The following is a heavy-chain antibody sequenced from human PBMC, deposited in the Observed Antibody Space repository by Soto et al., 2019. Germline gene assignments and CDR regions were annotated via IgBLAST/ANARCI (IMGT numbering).Heavy chain of an antibody. CDR3: AREYDILNWFDP. V-gene: IGHV3-48*01. CDR1: GFTFSIYS. J-gene: IGHJ5*02. Sequence: GGSLRLSCAASGFTFSIYSMNWFRQAPGKGLGWVSYISSSSSTIYYADSVKGRFTISRDNAKNSLYLQMNSLRAEDTAVYYCAREYDILNWFDPWGQGTLVTVSS. D-gene: IGHD3-9*01. CDR2: ISSSSSTI.